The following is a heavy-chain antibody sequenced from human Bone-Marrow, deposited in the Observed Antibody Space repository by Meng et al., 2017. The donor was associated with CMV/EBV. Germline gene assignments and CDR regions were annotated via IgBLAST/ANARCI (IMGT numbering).Heavy chain of an antibody. Sequence: GGSLRLSCAASGFTFSSYSMNWVRQGPGKGLEWVSSISSSSSYIFYADSVKGRFTISRDNAKTSLYLQMNSLRAEDTAVYYCARLPSYYYGSWSPCFDYCGQGTLVTVS. CDR3: ARLPSYYYGSWSPCFDY. J-gene: IGHJ4*02. D-gene: IGHD3-10*01. CDR1: GFTFSSYS. V-gene: IGHV3-21*01. CDR2: ISSSSSYI.